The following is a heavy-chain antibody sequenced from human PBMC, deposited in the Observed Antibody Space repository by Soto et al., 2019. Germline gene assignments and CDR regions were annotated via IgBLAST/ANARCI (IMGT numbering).Heavy chain of an antibody. Sequence: QVQLVQSGAEVKKPGASVKVSCKASGYTFTSYDINWVRLATGQGLEWMGWMNPNSGNTAYAQKSQGSVTRTRNTAISTAYMWLSSLRSEDTAVYYCARLKQAYAVAWGQGTLVTVSS. J-gene: IGHJ5*02. V-gene: IGHV1-8*01. D-gene: IGHD2-2*01. CDR3: ARLKQAYAVA. CDR2: MNPNSGNT. CDR1: GYTFTSYD.